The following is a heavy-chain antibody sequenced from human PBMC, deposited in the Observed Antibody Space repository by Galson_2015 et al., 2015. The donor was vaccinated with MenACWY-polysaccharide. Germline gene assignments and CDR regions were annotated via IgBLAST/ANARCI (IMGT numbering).Heavy chain of an antibody. CDR3: AKEKILDRHPYYYGMDV. CDR2: ISGSGATT. V-gene: IGHV3-23*01. D-gene: IGHD2/OR15-2a*01. CDR1: GFTFSSYA. J-gene: IGHJ6*02. Sequence: SLRLSCAASGFTFSSYAMSWVRQAPGKGLEWVSGISGSGATTYYADPVEGRFTISRDNSKNTLYPQMNSLTAEDTAVYYCAKEKILDRHPYYYGMDVWGQGTTITVSS.